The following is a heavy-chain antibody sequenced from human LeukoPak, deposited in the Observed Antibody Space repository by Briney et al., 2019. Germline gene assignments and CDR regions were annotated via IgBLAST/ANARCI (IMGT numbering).Heavy chain of an antibody. V-gene: IGHV4-59*01. D-gene: IGHD2-2*01. CDR1: GGSISSYY. CDR2: IYYSGST. CDR3: AREWQMRSRGWFDP. Sequence: PSETLSLTCTVSGGSISSYYWSWIRQPPGKGLEWIGYIYYSGSTNYNPSLKSRVTISVDTSKNQFSLKLSSVTAADTAVYYCAREWQMRSRGWFDPWGQGTLVTVSS. J-gene: IGHJ5*02.